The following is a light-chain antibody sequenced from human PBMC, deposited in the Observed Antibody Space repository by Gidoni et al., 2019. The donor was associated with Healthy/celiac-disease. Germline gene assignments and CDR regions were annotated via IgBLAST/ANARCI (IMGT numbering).Light chain of an antibody. V-gene: IGKV3-11*01. CDR1: QSVSSY. CDR3: QQRSNWPLLT. Sequence: EIVLTQSPATLSLSPGERATLSCRASQSVSSYLAWYQQKPGHAPRLLIYDASNRATGIPARFSGSGSGTDFTLTIISLEPEDCAVYYCQQRSNWPLLTFGGGTKVEIK. CDR2: DAS. J-gene: IGKJ4*01.